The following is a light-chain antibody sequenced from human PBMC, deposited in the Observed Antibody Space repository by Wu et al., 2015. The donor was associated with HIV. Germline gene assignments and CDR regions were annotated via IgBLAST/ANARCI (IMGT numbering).Light chain of an antibody. CDR1: QSIGRN. CDR2: GAS. CDR3: QQYNNWPLT. V-gene: IGKV3D-15*03. Sequence: ERATLSCRASQSIGRNLAWYQXKPGQAPRLLIHGASLRATGIPARFSGSGSGTEFTLTISILQSEDFAVYYCQQYNNWPLTFGGGTKVEIK. J-gene: IGKJ4*01.